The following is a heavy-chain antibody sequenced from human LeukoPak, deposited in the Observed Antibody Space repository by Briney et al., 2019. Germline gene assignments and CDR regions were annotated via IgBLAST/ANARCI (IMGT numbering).Heavy chain of an antibody. CDR1: GYTFTIYG. Sequence: ASVKVSCKASGYTFTIYGISWVRQAPGQGLEWMGWISAYNGNTNYAQKLQGRVTMTTDTSTSTAYMELRSLRSDDTAVYYCARSGSSGWSGYGMDVWGQGTTVTVSS. CDR2: ISAYNGNT. CDR3: ARSGSSGWSGYGMDV. D-gene: IGHD6-19*01. V-gene: IGHV1-18*01. J-gene: IGHJ6*02.